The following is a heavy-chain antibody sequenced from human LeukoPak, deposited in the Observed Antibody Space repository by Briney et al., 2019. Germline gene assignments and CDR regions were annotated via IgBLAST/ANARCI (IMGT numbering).Heavy chain of an antibody. CDR1: GFTFSSYE. V-gene: IGHV3-48*03. J-gene: IGHJ4*02. Sequence: PGGSLRLSCAASGFTFSSYEMNWVRQAPGKGLEWVSYIGSSGSTIYYADSVKGRFTISRDNAKNSLYLQMNSLRAEDTAVYYCAKAAYDILTGYCPLDYWGQGTLVTVSS. D-gene: IGHD3-9*01. CDR3: AKAAYDILTGYCPLDY. CDR2: IGSSGSTI.